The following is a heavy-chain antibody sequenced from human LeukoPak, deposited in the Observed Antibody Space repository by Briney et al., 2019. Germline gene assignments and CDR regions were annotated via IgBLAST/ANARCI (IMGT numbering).Heavy chain of an antibody. V-gene: IGHV3-48*03. CDR1: GFTFSSYE. Sequence: GGSLRLSCAASGFTFSSYEMNWVRQAPGKGLEWVSYISSSGSIIYYADSVKGRFTISRDNGKYSLYVQMKSLRAEDTAVYYCGRVATYCSGGSCPYYFDYWGQGTLVTVSS. CDR3: GRVATYCSGGSCPYYFDY. J-gene: IGHJ4*02. D-gene: IGHD2-15*01. CDR2: ISSSGSII.